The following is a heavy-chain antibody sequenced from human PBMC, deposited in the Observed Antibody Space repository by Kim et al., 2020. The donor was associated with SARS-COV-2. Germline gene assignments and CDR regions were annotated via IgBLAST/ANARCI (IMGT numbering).Heavy chain of an antibody. CDR2: VSFDGGNE. Sequence: GGSLRLSCAASGFTFSNYAMHWVRQAPGKGLEWVALVSFDGGNEYYADSVKGRFTISRDNSKNTLYLQINSLRVNDTAIYYCARGPPDCAGSVSCYRRPQLWAVNPSLDHWGQGSLVTVSS. D-gene: IGHD2-2*01. CDR1: GFTFSNYA. CDR3: ARGPPDCAGSVSCYRRPQLWAVNPSLDH. V-gene: IGHV3-30*03. J-gene: IGHJ4*02.